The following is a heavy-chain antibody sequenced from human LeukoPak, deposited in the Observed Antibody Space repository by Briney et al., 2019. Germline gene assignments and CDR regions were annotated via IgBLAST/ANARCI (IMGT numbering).Heavy chain of an antibody. CDR3: ARDHGSGYDFVKAYFDY. CDR1: GFMFHDYA. V-gene: IGHV3-43*02. D-gene: IGHD5-12*01. Sequence: GGSLRLSCAAPGFMFHDYAIHWVRQAPGKGLEWVSLISGDGGSTFYADSVKGRFTISRDNAKNSLYLQMSGLRAEDTAVYYCARDHGSGYDFVKAYFDYWGQGTLVTVSS. J-gene: IGHJ4*02. CDR2: ISGDGGST.